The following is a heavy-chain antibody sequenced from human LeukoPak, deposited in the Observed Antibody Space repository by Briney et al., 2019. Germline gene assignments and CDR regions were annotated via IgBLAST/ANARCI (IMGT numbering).Heavy chain of an antibody. J-gene: IGHJ5*02. CDR3: ARGDFWSGYYSGLFDP. CDR2: IYYSGST. D-gene: IGHD3-3*01. Sequence: PSETLSLTCTVSGGSISSYYWSWIRQPPGKGLEWIGYIYYSGSTNYNPSLKSRVTISVDTSKNQFSLKLSSVTAADTAVYYCARGDFWSGYYSGLFDPWGQGTLVTVSS. CDR1: GGSISSYY. V-gene: IGHV4-59*08.